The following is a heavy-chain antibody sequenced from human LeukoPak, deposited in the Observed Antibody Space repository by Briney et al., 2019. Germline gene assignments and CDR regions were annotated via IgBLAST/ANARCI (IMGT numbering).Heavy chain of an antibody. J-gene: IGHJ6*04. Sequence: GASVKVSCKASGYTFTSYGISWVRRAPGQGLEWMGWISAYNGNTDYAQKLQGRVTMTTDTSTSTAYMELRSLRSDDTAVYYCARDQRQLLFMDVWGKGTTVTVSS. V-gene: IGHV1-18*04. CDR1: GYTFTSYG. CDR2: ISAYNGNT. D-gene: IGHD2-2*01. CDR3: ARDQRQLLFMDV.